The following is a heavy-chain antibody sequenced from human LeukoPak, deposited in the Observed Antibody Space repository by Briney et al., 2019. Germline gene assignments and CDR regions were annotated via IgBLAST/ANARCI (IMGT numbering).Heavy chain of an antibody. CDR1: GGSISSYY. V-gene: IGHV4-59*01. CDR3: AREGSAYCGGDCYLDY. Sequence: PSETLSLTCTVSGGSISSYYWGWIRQPPGKGLEWIGYIYYSGSTNYNPSLKSRVTISVDTSKNQFSLKLSSVTAADTAVYYCAREGSAYCGGDCYLDYWGQGTLVTVSS. CDR2: IYYSGST. D-gene: IGHD2-21*02. J-gene: IGHJ4*02.